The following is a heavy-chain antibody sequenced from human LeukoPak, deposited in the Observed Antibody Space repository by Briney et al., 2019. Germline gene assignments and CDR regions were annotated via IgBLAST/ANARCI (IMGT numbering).Heavy chain of an antibody. J-gene: IGHJ4*02. Sequence: PGGSLRLSCAASGFTFSSYSMNWVRQAPGKGLEWVSYISSSSSTIYYADSVKGRFTISRDNAKNSLYLQMNSLRAEDTAVYYCARVRSPQGGDGDYLDYWGQGTLVTVSS. CDR3: ARVRSPQGGDGDYLDY. D-gene: IGHD2-21*02. CDR2: ISSSSSTI. V-gene: IGHV3-48*04. CDR1: GFTFSSYS.